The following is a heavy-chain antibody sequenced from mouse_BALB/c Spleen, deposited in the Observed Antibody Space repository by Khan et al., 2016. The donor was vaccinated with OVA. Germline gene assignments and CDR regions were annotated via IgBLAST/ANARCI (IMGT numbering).Heavy chain of an antibody. CDR1: GYTFSTYW. V-gene: IGHV1-7*01. Sequence: VQLQESGVALAKPGASVKMSCKASGYTFSTYWMHWVKQRPGQGLEWIGYINPTSGYTDYNEKFKDKATLSADKSSSTAYMQLSRLTSEDSAVYYCTRDRIDYWGQGTTLTVSS. CDR2: INPTSGYT. J-gene: IGHJ2*01. CDR3: TRDRIDY.